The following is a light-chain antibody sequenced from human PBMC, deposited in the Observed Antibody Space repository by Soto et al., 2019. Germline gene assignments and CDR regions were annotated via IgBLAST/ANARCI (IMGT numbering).Light chain of an antibody. CDR3: AEWDDSLNGYVV. J-gene: IGLJ2*01. CDR2: RDH. V-gene: IGLV1-44*01. CDR1: RYNIGSNT. Sequence: QSVLTQPPSASGTPGPRVTLSCSGSRYNIGSNTVNWYQQVPGTAPRLLIHRDHQRPSGVPDRFSGSKSDTSASLAISGLQSEDEADYYCAEWDDSLNGYVVLGGGTKGTVL.